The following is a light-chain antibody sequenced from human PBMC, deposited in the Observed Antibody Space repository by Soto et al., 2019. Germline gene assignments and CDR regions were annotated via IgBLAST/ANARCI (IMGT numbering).Light chain of an antibody. CDR2: GAS. J-gene: IGKJ4*01. CDR3: QQYVSIPLT. Sequence: EIVLTQSPGTLSLSPGERATLSCRASQSVGTYLAWYQQKPGQAPRLLIYGASSRATGIPDRFSGSGSGTDVTLTISRLEPEDSAEYYCQQYVSIPLTFGGGTKVEIK. V-gene: IGKV3-20*01. CDR1: QSVGTY.